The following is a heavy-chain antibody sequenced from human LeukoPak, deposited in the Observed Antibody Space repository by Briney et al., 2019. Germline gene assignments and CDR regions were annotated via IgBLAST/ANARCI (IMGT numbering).Heavy chain of an antibody. CDR1: GGSFSGYY. V-gene: IGHV4-34*01. J-gene: IGHJ5*02. CDR3: ARDSPKKRSITIFGVVTNNWFDP. CDR2: MNHSGSS. Sequence: PSETLSLTCAVYGGSFSGYYWSWIRQPPGKGLEWIGEMNHSGSSNYNPSLKSRVTISVDTSKNQFSLKVSSVTAADTAVYYCARDSPKKRSITIFGVVTNNWFDPWGQGTLVTVSS. D-gene: IGHD3-3*01.